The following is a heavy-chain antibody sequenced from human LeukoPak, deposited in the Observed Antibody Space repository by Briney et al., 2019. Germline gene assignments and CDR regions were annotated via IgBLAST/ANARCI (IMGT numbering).Heavy chain of an antibody. D-gene: IGHD3-22*01. Sequence: GGSLRLSCAAPGFTFSTYTMSWVRQRPGKGLEWVSTISPSGDITQYADSVKGHFTISRDNSESTLFLQMTSLRAEDTAVYYCARKSSGHYPFDCWGQGTLVTVSS. J-gene: IGHJ4*02. V-gene: IGHV3-23*01. CDR2: ISPSGDIT. CDR1: GFTFSTYT. CDR3: ARKSSGHYPFDC.